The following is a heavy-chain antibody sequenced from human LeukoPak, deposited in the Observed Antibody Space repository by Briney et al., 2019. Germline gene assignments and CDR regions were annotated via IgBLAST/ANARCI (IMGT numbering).Heavy chain of an antibody. J-gene: IGHJ4*02. V-gene: IGHV4-34*01. CDR3: ARARLYYYDSSGPADS. D-gene: IGHD3-22*01. CDR2: INHSGST. CDR1: GGSFSGYY. Sequence: SETLSLTCAVYGGSFSGYYWSWIRQPPGKGLEWIGEINHSGSTNYNPSLKSRVTISVDTSKNQFSLKLSSVTAADTAVYYCARARLYYYDSSGPADSWGQGTLVTVSS.